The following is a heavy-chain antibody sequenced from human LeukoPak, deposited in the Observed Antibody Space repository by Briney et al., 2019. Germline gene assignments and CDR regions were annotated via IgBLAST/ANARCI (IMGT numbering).Heavy chain of an antibody. CDR2: ISGSGGST. CDR3: RLLWFGEPFPVIDY. CDR1: GFTFSSYA. Sequence: PGGSLRLSCAASGFTFSSYAMSWVRQAPGKGLEWVSAISGSGGSTYYADSVKGRFTISRDNSKNTLYLQMNSLRAEDTAVYYCRLLWFGEPFPVIDYWGQGTLVTVSS. V-gene: IGHV3-23*01. J-gene: IGHJ4*02. D-gene: IGHD3-10*01.